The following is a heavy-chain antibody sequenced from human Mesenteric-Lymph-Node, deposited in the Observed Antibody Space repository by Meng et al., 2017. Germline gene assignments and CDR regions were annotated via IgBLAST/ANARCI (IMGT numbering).Heavy chain of an antibody. D-gene: IGHD5-18*01. V-gene: IGHV4-34*01. CDR1: GGSFSGYY. CDR3: ARVGWRQWSFDL. CDR2: IYHSGST. Sequence: QVQLPQWGAGLLKPSETLSLTCAVYGGSFSGYYWSWIRQPPGKGLEWIGEIYHSGSTNYNPSLKSRVTISVDTSNNQFSLKLSSVTAADTAVYYCARVGWRQWSFDLWGRGTLVTVSS. J-gene: IGHJ2*01.